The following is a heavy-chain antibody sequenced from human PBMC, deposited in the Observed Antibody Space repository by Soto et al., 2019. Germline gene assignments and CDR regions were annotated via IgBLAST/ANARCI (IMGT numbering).Heavy chain of an antibody. CDR3: ARDQSGYYGSGMDV. CDR2: IYYSGST. J-gene: IGHJ6*02. D-gene: IGHD3-10*01. V-gene: IGHV4-31*03. CDR1: GGSISSGGYY. Sequence: SETLSLTCTVSGGSISSGGYYWSWIRQHPGKGLEWIGYIYYSGSTYYNPSLKSRVTISVDTSKNQFSLKLSSVTAADTAVYYCARDQSGYYGSGMDVWGQGTTVTVSS.